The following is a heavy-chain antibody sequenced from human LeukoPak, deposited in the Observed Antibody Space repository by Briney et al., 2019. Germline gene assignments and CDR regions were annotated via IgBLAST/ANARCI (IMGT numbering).Heavy chain of an antibody. CDR3: AKKWLGGYSDI. D-gene: IGHD6-19*01. Sequence: PGGSLRLSCAASGFTFDSYDMTWVRQAPGKGLEWVSSVSGGGEATYYADSVKGRFTISRDNSKHTLFLQMSSLRADDTAVYYCAKKWLGGYSDIWGQGTMVTVSS. J-gene: IGHJ3*02. CDR1: GFTFDSYD. V-gene: IGHV3-23*01. CDR2: VSGGGEAT.